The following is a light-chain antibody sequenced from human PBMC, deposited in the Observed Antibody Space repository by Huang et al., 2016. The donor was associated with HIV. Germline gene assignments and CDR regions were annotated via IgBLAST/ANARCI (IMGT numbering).Light chain of an antibody. J-gene: IGKJ4*01. Sequence: DIQLTQSPSSLSASVGDAVTITCRASQNIVYSLSWFRQRPGQAPKALIYAASRLHAGVPSKFSATGSGTNFTRSINGLGPEDFATYYCQQSRTLPRTYGGGTKVDI. CDR2: AAS. CDR3: QQSRTLPRT. CDR1: QNIVYS. V-gene: IGKV1-39*01.